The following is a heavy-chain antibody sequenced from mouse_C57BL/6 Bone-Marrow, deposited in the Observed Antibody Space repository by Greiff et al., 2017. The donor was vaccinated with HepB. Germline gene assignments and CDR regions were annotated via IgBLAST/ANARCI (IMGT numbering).Heavy chain of an antibody. V-gene: IGHV5-12*01. CDR2: ISNGGGST. Sequence: EVKVVESGGGLVQPGGSLKLSCAASGFTFSDYYMYWVRQTPEKRLEWVAYISNGGGSTYYPDTVKGRFTISRDNAKNTLYLQMSRLKSEDTAMYYCARHDSSGYYWYFDVWGTGTTVTVSS. D-gene: IGHD3-2*02. CDR1: GFTFSDYY. CDR3: ARHDSSGYYWYFDV. J-gene: IGHJ1*03.